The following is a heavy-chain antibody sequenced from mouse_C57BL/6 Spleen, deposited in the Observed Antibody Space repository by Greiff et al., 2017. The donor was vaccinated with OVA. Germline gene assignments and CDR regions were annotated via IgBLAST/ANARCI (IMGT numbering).Heavy chain of an antibody. Sequence: QFQLQQPGAELVRPGTSVKLSCKASGYTFTSYWMHWVKQRPGQGLEWIGVIDPSDSYTNYNQKFKGKATLTVDTSSSTAYMQLSSLTSEDSAVYYCASAFYAMDYWGQGTSVTVSS. CDR2: IDPSDSYT. CDR1: GYTFTSYW. CDR3: ASAFYAMDY. V-gene: IGHV1-59*01. J-gene: IGHJ4*01.